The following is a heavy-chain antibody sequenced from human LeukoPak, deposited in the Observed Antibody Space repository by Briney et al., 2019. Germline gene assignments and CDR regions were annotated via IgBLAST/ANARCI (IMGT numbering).Heavy chain of an antibody. D-gene: IGHD5-18*01. CDR3: ARVVWGYSYGYYFDY. V-gene: IGHV4-59*01. CDR2: IYYSGRT. CDR1: GGSISSYY. J-gene: IGHJ4*02. Sequence: SETLSLTCTVSGGSISSYYWSWVRQPPGKGLEWIGYIYYSGRTNYNPSLKSRVTISVDTSKDQFSLKLRSVTAADTAVYYCARVVWGYSYGYYFDYWGQGTLVTVSS.